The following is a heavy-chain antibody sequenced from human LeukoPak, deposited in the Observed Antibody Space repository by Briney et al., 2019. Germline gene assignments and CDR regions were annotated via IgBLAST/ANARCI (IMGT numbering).Heavy chain of an antibody. D-gene: IGHD5-12*01. CDR2: IKQDGSEK. CDR1: GFTISSYW. V-gene: IGHV3-7*01. Sequence: PGGSLRLSCAASGFTISSYWMSWVRQAPGKGLEWVANIKQDGSEKYYVDSVKGRFTISRDNAKNSLYLQMNSLRAEDTAVYYCARGGYSGYDWGATGYWGQGTLVTVSS. CDR3: ARGGYSGYDWGATGY. J-gene: IGHJ4*02.